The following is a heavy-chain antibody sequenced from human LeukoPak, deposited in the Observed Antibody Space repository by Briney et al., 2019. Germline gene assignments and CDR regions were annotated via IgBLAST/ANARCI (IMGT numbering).Heavy chain of an antibody. CDR1: GFTFSSYW. D-gene: IGHD6-19*01. V-gene: IGHV3-74*01. Sequence: GGSLRLSCAASGFTFSSYWMHWVRQAPGKGLVWVSRINSDGSSTSYADSVKGRFTISRDNAKNTLYLQMNSLKAEDTAVYYCAREGSGASLAYYFDYWGQGTLVTASS. CDR2: INSDGSST. CDR3: AREGSGASLAYYFDY. J-gene: IGHJ4*02.